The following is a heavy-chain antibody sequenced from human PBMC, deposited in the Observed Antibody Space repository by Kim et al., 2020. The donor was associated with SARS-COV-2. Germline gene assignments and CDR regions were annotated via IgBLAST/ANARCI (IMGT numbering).Heavy chain of an antibody. CDR2: INHSGST. CDR3: ARAGYSYGYGFDY. D-gene: IGHD5-18*01. CDR1: GGSFSGYY. Sequence: SETLSLTCAVYGGSFSGYYWSWIRQPPGKGLEWIGEINHSGSTNYNPSLKSRVTISVDTSKNQFSLKLSSVTAADTAVYYCARAGYSYGYGFDYWGQGT. V-gene: IGHV4-34*01. J-gene: IGHJ4*02.